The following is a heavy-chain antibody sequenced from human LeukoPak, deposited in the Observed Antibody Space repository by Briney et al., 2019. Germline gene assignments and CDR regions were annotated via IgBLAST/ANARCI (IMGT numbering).Heavy chain of an antibody. Sequence: ASVKVSCKASGYTFTGCYMHWVRQAPGQGLEWMGWINPNSGGTNYAQKFQGRVTMTRDTSTSTAYMELSRLTSDDTAVYYCAFLTTITHFDYWGQGTLVTVSS. CDR3: AFLTTITHFDY. D-gene: IGHD5-12*01. J-gene: IGHJ4*02. CDR2: INPNSGGT. V-gene: IGHV1-2*02. CDR1: GYTFTGCY.